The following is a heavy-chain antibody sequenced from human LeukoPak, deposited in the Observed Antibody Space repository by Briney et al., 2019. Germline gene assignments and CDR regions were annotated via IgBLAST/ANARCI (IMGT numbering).Heavy chain of an antibody. D-gene: IGHD2-2*01. J-gene: IGHJ4*02. V-gene: IGHV1-2*02. CDR1: GYTFTDYY. CDR3: ARANFLYCSSSTCLFDY. CDR2: INPNDGDT. Sequence: ASVKVSCKASGYTFTDYYMHWVRQAPGQGFEWMGWINPNDGDTNYAQKFQGRVTMTRDTSIGTAHMEVSRLRSDDTAVYYCARANFLYCSSSTCLFDYWGQGTLVTVSS.